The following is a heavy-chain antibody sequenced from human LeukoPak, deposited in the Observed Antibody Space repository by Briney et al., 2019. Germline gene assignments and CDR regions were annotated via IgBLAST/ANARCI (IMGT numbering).Heavy chain of an antibody. V-gene: IGHV4-59*01. CDR1: GGSISSYY. CDR2: IYYSGST. Sequence: SETLSLTCTVSGGSISSYYWSWIRQPPGRGLEWVGYIYYSGSTNYNPSLKSRVTISVDTSRNQFSLKLSSVPAADTAVYYCARDGASRGSGSYYPHYWGQGTLVTVSS. CDR3: ARDGASRGSGSYYPHY. D-gene: IGHD3-10*01. J-gene: IGHJ4*02.